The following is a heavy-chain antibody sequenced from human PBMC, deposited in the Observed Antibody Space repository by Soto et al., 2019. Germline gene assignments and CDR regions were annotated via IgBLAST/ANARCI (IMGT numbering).Heavy chain of an antibody. CDR3: VKDPHYYDSSGYYYLSYFDY. CDR2: ISSNGGST. D-gene: IGHD3-22*01. Sequence: QPGGSLRLSCSASGFTFSSYAMHWVRQAPGKGLEYVSAISSNGGSTYYADSVKGRFTISRDNSKNTLYLQMSSLRAEDTAVCYCVKDPHYYDSSGYYYLSYFDYWGQGTLVTVSS. V-gene: IGHV3-64D*08. CDR1: GFTFSSYA. J-gene: IGHJ4*02.